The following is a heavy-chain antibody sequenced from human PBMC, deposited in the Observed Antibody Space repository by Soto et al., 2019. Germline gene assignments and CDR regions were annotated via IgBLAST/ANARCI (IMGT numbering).Heavy chain of an antibody. CDR2: IYYSGST. Sequence: LSLTCTVSGGSISSYYWSWIRQPPGKGLEWIGYIYYSGSTNYNPSLKSRVTISVDTSKNQFSLKLSSVTAADTAVYYCARRYGGNLDYWGQGTLVTVSS. CDR1: GGSISSYY. V-gene: IGHV4-59*08. D-gene: IGHD1-26*01. CDR3: ARRYGGNLDY. J-gene: IGHJ4*02.